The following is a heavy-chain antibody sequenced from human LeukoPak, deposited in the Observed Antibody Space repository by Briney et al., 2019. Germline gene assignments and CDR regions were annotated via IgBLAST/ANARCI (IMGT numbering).Heavy chain of an antibody. CDR1: GGSISSYY. J-gene: IGHJ4*02. CDR2: IYYSGST. V-gene: IGHV4-59*01. Sequence: SETLSLTCTVSGGSISSYYWSWIRQPPGKGLEWIGYIYYSGSTNYNPSLKSRVTISVDTSKNQFSLKLSSVTAADTAVYYCARVYDFWSGYYYYYFDYWGQGTLVTVSS. CDR3: ARVYDFWSGYYYYYFDY. D-gene: IGHD3-3*01.